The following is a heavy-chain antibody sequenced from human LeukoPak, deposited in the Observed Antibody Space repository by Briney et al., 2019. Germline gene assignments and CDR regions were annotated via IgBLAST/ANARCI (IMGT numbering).Heavy chain of an antibody. CDR2: ISSNGGST. Sequence: GGSLRLSCAASGFXFSFYPIHWVRQAPGKGPEYVSGISSNGGSTYYANSVKGRFTISRDNSKNTLYLQMGSLRAEDMAVYYCAREDDSSLLDYWGQGTLVTVSP. J-gene: IGHJ4*02. V-gene: IGHV3-64*01. CDR3: AREDDSSLLDY. D-gene: IGHD3-22*01. CDR1: GFXFSFYP.